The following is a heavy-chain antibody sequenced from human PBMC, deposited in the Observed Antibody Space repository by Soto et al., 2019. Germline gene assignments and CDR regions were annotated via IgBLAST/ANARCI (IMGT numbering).Heavy chain of an antibody. J-gene: IGHJ4*02. D-gene: IGHD2-15*01. CDR3: AREGGYCSGGSCYSMYYFDY. CDR2: IYYSGST. V-gene: IGHV4-30-4*01. CDR1: GGSISSGDYY. Sequence: PSETLSLTCTVSGGSISSGDYYWSWIRQPPGKGLEWIGYIYYSGSTYYNPSLKSRVTISVDTSKNQFSLKLSSVTAADTAVYYCAREGGYCSGGSCYSMYYFDYWGQGTLVTVSS.